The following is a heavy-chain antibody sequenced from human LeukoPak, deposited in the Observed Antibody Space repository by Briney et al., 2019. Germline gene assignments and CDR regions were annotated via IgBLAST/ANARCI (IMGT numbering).Heavy chain of an antibody. CDR3: ARDLIVGALYFDY. Sequence: GASVKVSCKVSGYTLTELSMHWVRQAPGKGLEWMGGFDPEDGETIYAQKFQGRVTMTRDTSTSTVYMELSSLRSEDTAVYYCARDLIVGALYFDYWGQGTLVTVSS. J-gene: IGHJ4*02. V-gene: IGHV1-24*01. CDR1: GYTLTELS. CDR2: FDPEDGET. D-gene: IGHD1-26*01.